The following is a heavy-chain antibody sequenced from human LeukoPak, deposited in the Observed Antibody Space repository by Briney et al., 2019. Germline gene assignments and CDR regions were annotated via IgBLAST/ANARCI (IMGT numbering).Heavy chain of an antibody. CDR3: AKDNAVYYYDSSGYLSSLDY. Sequence: PGGPLRLSCAASGFTFSSYAMSWVRQAPGKGLEWVSAISGSGGSTYYADSVKGRFTISRDNSKNTLYLQMNSLRAEDTAVYYCAKDNAVYYYDSSGYLSSLDYWGQGTLVTVSS. CDR1: GFTFSSYA. V-gene: IGHV3-23*01. D-gene: IGHD3-22*01. CDR2: ISGSGGST. J-gene: IGHJ4*02.